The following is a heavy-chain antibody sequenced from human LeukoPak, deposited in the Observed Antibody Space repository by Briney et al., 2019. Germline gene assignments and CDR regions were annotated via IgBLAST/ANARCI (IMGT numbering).Heavy chain of an antibody. CDR2: INHSGST. Sequence: PSETLSLTCAVYGGSFSGYYWSWIRQPPGKGLEWIGEINHSGSTNYNPSLKSRVTISVDTSKNQFSLKLSSVTAADTAVYYCARGPKYYDILTGYRAEYFQHWGQGTLVTVSS. CDR3: ARGPKYYDILTGYRAEYFQH. V-gene: IGHV4-34*01. D-gene: IGHD3-9*01. J-gene: IGHJ1*01. CDR1: GGSFSGYY.